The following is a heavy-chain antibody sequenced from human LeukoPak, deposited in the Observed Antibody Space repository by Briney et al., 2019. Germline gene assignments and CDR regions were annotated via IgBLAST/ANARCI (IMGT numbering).Heavy chain of an antibody. CDR1: GFTFSSYW. Sequence: PGGSMRLSCAASGFTFSSYWMSWVRQAPGKGLEWVANIKQDGSEKYYVDPVKGRFTISRDNAKNSLYLQMNSLRAEDTAVYYCARLNTYYDYVWGSYRYVNYFDYWGQGTLVTVSS. CDR3: ARLNTYYDYVWGSYRYVNYFDY. CDR2: IKQDGSEK. V-gene: IGHV3-7*01. D-gene: IGHD3-16*02. J-gene: IGHJ4*02.